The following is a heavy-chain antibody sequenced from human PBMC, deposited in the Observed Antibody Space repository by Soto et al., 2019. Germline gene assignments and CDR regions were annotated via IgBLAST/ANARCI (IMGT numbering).Heavy chain of an antibody. Sequence: GASVKVSCKASGGTFSSYAISWVRQAPGQGLEWMGGIIPIFGTANYAQKFQGRVTITADESTSTAYMELSSLRSEDTAVYYCARGAYKEQHAAPPGYNWFDPWGQGTLVTVSS. CDR3: ARGAYKEQHAAPPGYNWFDP. V-gene: IGHV1-69*13. J-gene: IGHJ5*02. D-gene: IGHD6-13*01. CDR1: GGTFSSYA. CDR2: IIPIFGTA.